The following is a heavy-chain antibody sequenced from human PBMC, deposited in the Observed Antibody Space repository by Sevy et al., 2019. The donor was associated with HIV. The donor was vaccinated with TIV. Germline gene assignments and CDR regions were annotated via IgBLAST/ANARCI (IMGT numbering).Heavy chain of an antibody. Sequence: GGSLRLSCAVSGFTINSYAVNWVRQAPGKGLEWVAVMWFDGSNTYYADSVKGRFTISRDIAKNTLHLQMNSLRAEDTAVYYCARDLEFYDYGDYGPAFMPDYWGQGTLVTVSS. CDR3: ARDLEFYDYGDYGPAFMPDY. J-gene: IGHJ4*02. CDR1: GFTINSYA. CDR2: MWFDGSNT. V-gene: IGHV3-33*08. D-gene: IGHD4-17*01.